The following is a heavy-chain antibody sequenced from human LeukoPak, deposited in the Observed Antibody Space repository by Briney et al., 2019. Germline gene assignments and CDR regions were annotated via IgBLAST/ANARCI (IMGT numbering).Heavy chain of an antibody. J-gene: IGHJ4*02. V-gene: IGHV4-4*02. CDR1: GGSITTTNY. CDR3: SRESGPYSPFGH. CDR2: ISLSGYT. D-gene: IGHD1-26*01. Sequence: PSGTLSLTCGVSGGSITTTNYWSWVRQSPGRGLEWIGEISLSGYTGFNPSLRGRVTMSLDESKHHLSLTLTSVTAADTAIYYCSRESGPYSPFGHWGQGILVTVTT.